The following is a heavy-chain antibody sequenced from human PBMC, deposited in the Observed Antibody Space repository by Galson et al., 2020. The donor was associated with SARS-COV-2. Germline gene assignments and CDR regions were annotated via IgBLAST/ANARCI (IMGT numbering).Heavy chain of an antibody. CDR1: GFSLTTSEMS. D-gene: IGHD2-21*01. J-gene: IGHJ4*02. CDR2: IDWDGDT. Sequence: SGPTLVKPTQTLTLTCNVSGFSLTTSEMSVAWIRQPPGKALEWLALIDWDGDTYNNAGLQSRLTISRDTSKNHVVLTMTNMETLDTGTYYCDGVVVVAGGGGFDFGGQGILVAVPS. CDR3: DGVVVVAGGGGFDF. V-gene: IGHV2-70*12.